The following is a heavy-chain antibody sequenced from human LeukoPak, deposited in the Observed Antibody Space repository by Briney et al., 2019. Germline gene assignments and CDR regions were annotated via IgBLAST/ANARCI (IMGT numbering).Heavy chain of an antibody. V-gene: IGHV3-23*01. CDR3: ANCYYDSSGFYPFDY. D-gene: IGHD3-22*01. CDR1: GFTFSSYA. J-gene: IGHJ4*02. Sequence: PGGSLRLSCAASGFTFSSYAMSWVRQAPGKGLEWVSGISGSGGRTYYADSVKGRFTISRDNSKNTLYLQMNSLRAEDTAVYYCANCYYDSSGFYPFDYWGQGTLVTVSS. CDR2: ISGSGGRT.